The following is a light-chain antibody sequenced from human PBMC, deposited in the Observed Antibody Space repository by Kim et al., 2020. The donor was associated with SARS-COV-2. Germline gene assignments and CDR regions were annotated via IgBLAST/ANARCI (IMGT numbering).Light chain of an antibody. V-gene: IGKV3-20*01. CDR2: GAS. Sequence: EIVLTQSPGPLSLSPGERATLSCRASQSVSSSYLAWYQQKPGQAPRLLIYGASSRATGIPDRFSGSGSGTDFTLTISRLEPEDFAVYYCQKQGSFGQGTKLEI. J-gene: IGKJ2*01. CDR3: QKQGS. CDR1: QSVSSSY.